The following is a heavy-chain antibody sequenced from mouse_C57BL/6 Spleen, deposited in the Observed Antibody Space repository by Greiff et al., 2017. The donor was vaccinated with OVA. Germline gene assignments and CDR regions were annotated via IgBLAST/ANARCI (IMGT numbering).Heavy chain of an antibody. J-gene: IGHJ3*01. D-gene: IGHD2-4*01. CDR2: ISDGGSYT. CDR1: GFTFSSYA. Sequence: DVHLVESGGGLVKPGGSLKLSCAASGFTFSSYAMSWVRQTPEKRLEWVATISDGGSYTYYPDNVKGRFTISRDNAKNNLYLQMSHLKSEDTAMYYCARGVYDYDWFAYWGQGTLVTVSA. V-gene: IGHV5-4*01. CDR3: ARGVYDYDWFAY.